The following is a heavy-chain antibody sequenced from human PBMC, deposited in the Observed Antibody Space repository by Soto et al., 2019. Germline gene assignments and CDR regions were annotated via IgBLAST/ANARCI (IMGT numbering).Heavy chain of an antibody. J-gene: IGHJ4*02. V-gene: IGHV4-59*08. D-gene: IGHD2-15*01. Sequence: SETLSITCTVSGGSISSYYWGWIRQPPGKGLEWIGYIYYSGSTNYNPSLKSRVTISVDTSKNQFSLKLSSVTAADTAVYYCARYCSGGSCFTAFDYWGQGTLVTVSS. CDR1: GGSISSYY. CDR3: ARYCSGGSCFTAFDY. CDR2: IYYSGST.